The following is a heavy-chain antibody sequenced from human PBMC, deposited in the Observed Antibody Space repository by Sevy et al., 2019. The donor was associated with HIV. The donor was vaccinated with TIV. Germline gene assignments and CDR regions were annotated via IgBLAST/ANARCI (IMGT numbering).Heavy chain of an antibody. D-gene: IGHD3-3*01. CDR3: AKDLGEDGGY. CDR2: ISYDGSKK. V-gene: IGHV3-30*18. Sequence: GGSLRLSCAASGFIFSTYDMHWGRQAPGKGLEGVAFISYDGSKKYYADSVKGRFTISRDNSKKALYLQMYSLRAEDTAVYYCAKDLGEDGGYWGQGTLVTVSS. CDR1: GFIFSTYD. J-gene: IGHJ4*02.